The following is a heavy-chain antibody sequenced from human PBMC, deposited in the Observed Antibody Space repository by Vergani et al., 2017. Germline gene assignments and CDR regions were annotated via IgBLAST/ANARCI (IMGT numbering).Heavy chain of an antibody. CDR3: ARHTTYTGS. D-gene: IGHD1-1*01. J-gene: IGHJ5*02. V-gene: IGHV5-51*01. CDR2: IYPADSDT. Sequence: EVELVQSGPEMRKPGESLKISCKGSEYSFGNYWIGWVCQMPGKGLEWMGIIYPADSDTRYSPSFQGQVTISADKSISTAFLQWNSLKASDTALYYCARHTTYTGSWGQGTLVTVSS. CDR1: EYSFGNYW.